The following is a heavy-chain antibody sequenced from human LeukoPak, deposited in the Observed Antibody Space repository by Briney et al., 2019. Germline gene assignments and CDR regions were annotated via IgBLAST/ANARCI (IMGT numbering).Heavy chain of an antibody. V-gene: IGHV3-33*01. Sequence: PGRSLRLSCAASGFPFSNYGMHWVRQAPGKGLEWVALIWYDGSNKYYADSVKGRLTISRDNSKNTLYLQMNSLRAEDTAVYYCAREGPRGNSQFDYWGQGTLVTVSS. J-gene: IGHJ4*02. D-gene: IGHD2/OR15-2a*01. CDR2: IWYDGSNK. CDR1: GFPFSNYG. CDR3: AREGPRGNSQFDY.